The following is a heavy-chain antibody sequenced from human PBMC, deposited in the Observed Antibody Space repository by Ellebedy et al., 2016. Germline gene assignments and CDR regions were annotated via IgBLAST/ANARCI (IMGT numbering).Heavy chain of an antibody. CDR2: ISDDGINK. CDR1: GFMFSRYG. CDR3: AKVRSPDLNHNYDMDV. Sequence: GGSLRLXCAASGFMFSRYGMHWVRQAPGKGLEWVALISDDGINKWYTDSVKGRFTISRDNSRDNSKFRVYLQMNSLGVEDTAVYYCAKVRSPDLNHNYDMDVWGQGTTVSVSS. D-gene: IGHD1-14*01. J-gene: IGHJ6*02. V-gene: IGHV3-30*18.